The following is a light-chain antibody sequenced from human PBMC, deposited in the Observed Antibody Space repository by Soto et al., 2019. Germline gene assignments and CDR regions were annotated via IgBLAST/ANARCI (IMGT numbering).Light chain of an antibody. CDR3: QSYDSSLSGWV. V-gene: IGLV1-40*01. J-gene: IGLJ3*02. CDR2: GNS. CDR1: SSNIGAGYD. Sequence: QSVLTQPPSVSGAPGQRATISCTGSSSNIGAGYDVHWYQQLPGTAPKLLIYGNSNRPAGVPDRFSGTKSGTSASLAITGLQDEDEADYYCQSYDSSLSGWVFGGGTKLTVL.